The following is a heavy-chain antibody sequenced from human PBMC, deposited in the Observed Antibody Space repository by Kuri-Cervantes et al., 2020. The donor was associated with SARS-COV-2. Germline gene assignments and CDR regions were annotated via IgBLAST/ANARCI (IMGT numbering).Heavy chain of an antibody. D-gene: IGHD3-10*01. CDR1: GFTFCDYS. CDR3: ARERYYSGHYGMDV. J-gene: IGHJ6*02. CDR2: IGSSSSIV. V-gene: IGHV3-48*01. Sequence: GSLRLSCAASGFTFCDYSMNWVRQAPGRGLEWVSYIGSSSSIVYYADSMRGRFTISRDNAKNSLSLQMNSLRAEDTAVYYCARERYYSGHYGMDVWGQGTTVTVSS.